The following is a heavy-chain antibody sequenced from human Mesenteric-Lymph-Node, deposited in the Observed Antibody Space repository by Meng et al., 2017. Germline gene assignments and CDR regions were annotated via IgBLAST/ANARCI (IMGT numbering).Heavy chain of an antibody. Sequence: GGSLRLSCTTSGLTFSSFAMNWVRQAPGKGLEWVSGIGGSGGSTYYADSVKGRFTISRDNSKNTVNLQMNSLRADDTAVYYCATLPVAAAGSDYWGQGTRVTVDS. CDR2: IGGSGGST. J-gene: IGHJ4*02. V-gene: IGHV3-23*01. CDR3: ATLPVAAAGSDY. CDR1: GLTFSSFA. D-gene: IGHD6-13*01.